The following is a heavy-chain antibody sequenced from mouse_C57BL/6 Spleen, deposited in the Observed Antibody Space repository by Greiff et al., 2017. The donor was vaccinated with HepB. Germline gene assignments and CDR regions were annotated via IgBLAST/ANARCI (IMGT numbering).Heavy chain of an antibody. Sequence: QVQLKQPGAELVMPGASVKLSCKASGYTFTSYWMHWVKQRPGQGLEWIGEIDPSDSYTNYNQKFKGKSTLTVDKSSSTAYMQLSSLTSEDSAVYYCARYTTVVRYFDVWGTGTTVTVSS. V-gene: IGHV1-69*01. J-gene: IGHJ1*03. CDR2: IDPSDSYT. D-gene: IGHD1-1*01. CDR1: GYTFTSYW. CDR3: ARYTTVVRYFDV.